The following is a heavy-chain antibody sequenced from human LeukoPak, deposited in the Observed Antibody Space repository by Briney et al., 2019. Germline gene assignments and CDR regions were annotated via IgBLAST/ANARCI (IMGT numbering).Heavy chain of an antibody. J-gene: IGHJ6*03. CDR2: ISAYNGNT. D-gene: IGHD3-22*01. V-gene: IGHV1-18*04. CDR3: ARPITYYYDSSGPYSDSYYYYYMDV. CDR1: GYTFSGHY. Sequence: GASVKVSCKASGYTFSGHYIHWVRQAPGQGLEWMGWISAYNGNTNYAQKLQGRVTMTTDTSTSTAYMELRSLRSDDTAVYYCARPITYYYDSSGPYSDSYYYYYMDVWGKGTTVTISS.